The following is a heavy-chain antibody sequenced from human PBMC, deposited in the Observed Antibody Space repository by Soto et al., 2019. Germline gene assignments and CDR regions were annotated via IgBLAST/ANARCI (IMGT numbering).Heavy chain of an antibody. V-gene: IGHV3-13*01. CDR2: IGTAGDT. J-gene: IGHJ6*02. CDR1: GFTFSSYD. D-gene: IGHD6-13*01. CDR3: ARDFRLAAAGLRYYYYGMDV. Sequence: GGSLRLSCAASGFTFSSYDMHWVRQATGKGLEWVSAIGTAGDTYYPGSVKGRFTISRENAKNSLYLQMNSLRAGDTAAYYCARDFRLAAAGLRYYYYGMDVWGQGTTVTVSS.